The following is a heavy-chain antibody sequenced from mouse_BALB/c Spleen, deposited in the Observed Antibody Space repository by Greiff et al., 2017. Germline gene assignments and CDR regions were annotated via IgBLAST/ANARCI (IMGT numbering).Heavy chain of an antibody. CDR3: TRGGLRDFDY. J-gene: IGHJ2*01. CDR1: GFTFSSYT. Sequence: EVKVVESGGGLVKPGGSLKLSCAASGFTFSSYTMSWVRQTPEKRLEWVATISSGGSYTYYPDSVKGRFTISRANAKNTLYLQMSSLKSEDTAMYYCTRGGLRDFDYWGQGTTLTVSS. CDR2: ISSGGSYT. V-gene: IGHV5-6-4*01. D-gene: IGHD3-1*01.